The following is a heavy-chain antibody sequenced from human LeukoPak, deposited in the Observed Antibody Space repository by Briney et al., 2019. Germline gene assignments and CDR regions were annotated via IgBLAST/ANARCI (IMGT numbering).Heavy chain of an antibody. J-gene: IGHJ3*02. Sequence: GGSLRLSCAASGFTFSSYWMSWVRQAPGKGLEWVANIKQDGSEKYYVDSVKGRFTISRDNAKNSLYLQMNSLRAEDTAVYYCARARYYYDSSALGIWGQGTMVTVSS. CDR2: IKQDGSEK. D-gene: IGHD3-22*01. V-gene: IGHV3-7*01. CDR1: GFTFSSYW. CDR3: ARARYYYDSSALGI.